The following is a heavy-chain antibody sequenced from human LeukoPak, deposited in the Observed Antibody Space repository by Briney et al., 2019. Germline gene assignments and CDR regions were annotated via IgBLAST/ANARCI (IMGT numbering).Heavy chain of an antibody. Sequence: PGGSLRLSCAASGFTFSSYWMHWVRQAPGKGLLWVSRINTDGSSTNFAVSVRGRFTISRDNAKNTLYLQMNSLRAEDTAVYYCTRDLSGTYYGRFDYWGQGTLVTVSS. D-gene: IGHD1-26*01. CDR3: TRDLSGTYYGRFDY. V-gene: IGHV3-74*01. CDR2: INTDGSST. CDR1: GFTFSSYW. J-gene: IGHJ4*02.